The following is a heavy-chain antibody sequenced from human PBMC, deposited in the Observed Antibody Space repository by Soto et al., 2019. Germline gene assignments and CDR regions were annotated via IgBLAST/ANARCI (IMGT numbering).Heavy chain of an antibody. CDR2: TYYRSKWYN. CDR3: ARGEILWWSSSYFDY. V-gene: IGHV6-1*01. J-gene: IGHJ4*02. CDR1: GDSVSSNGAA. Sequence: SQTLSLTCAIPGDSVSSNGAAWNWIRQSPSRGLEWLGRTYYRSKWYNDYAVSVKSRITINPDTSKNQFSLQLNSVTPEDTAVYYCARGEILWWSSSYFDYWGQGTLVTVSS. D-gene: IGHD2-21*01.